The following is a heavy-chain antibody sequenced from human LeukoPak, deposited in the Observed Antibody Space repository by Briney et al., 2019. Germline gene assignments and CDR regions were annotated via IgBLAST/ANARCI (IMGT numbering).Heavy chain of an antibody. CDR2: IYWDDDK. CDR1: GFSLSTSGVG. CDR3: AHSPPSTGDYTSSGYFDY. V-gene: IGHV2-5*02. J-gene: IGHJ4*02. D-gene: IGHD5-12*01. Sequence: SGPTLVNPTQTLTLTCTFSGFSLSTSGVGVGWIRQPPGKALEWLALIYWDDDKRYSPSLKSRLTITKDTSKNQVVLTMTNMDPVDTATYYCAHSPPSTGDYTSSGYFDYWGQGTLVTVSS.